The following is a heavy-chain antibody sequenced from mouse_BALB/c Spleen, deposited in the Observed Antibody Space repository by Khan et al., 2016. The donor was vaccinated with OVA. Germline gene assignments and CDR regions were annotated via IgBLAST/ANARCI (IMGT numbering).Heavy chain of an antibody. V-gene: IGHV5-17*02. CDR2: ISSGSSNI. Sequence: EVELVESGGGLVQPGGSRKLSCAASGFTFSSFGMHWVRQAPEKGLEWVAYISSGSSNIYYAETVKGRFTISRDNPKNTLFLQMTSLRSEDTAMYYCARCGITAEYAMDYWGQGTSVTVSS. CDR3: ARCGITAEYAMDY. CDR1: GFTFSSFG. J-gene: IGHJ4*01. D-gene: IGHD2-4*01.